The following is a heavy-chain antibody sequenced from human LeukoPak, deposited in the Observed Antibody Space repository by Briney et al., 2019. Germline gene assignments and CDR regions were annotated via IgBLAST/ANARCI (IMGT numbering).Heavy chain of an antibody. Sequence: GGSLRLSCAASGFTFSSYAMHWVRQAPGKGLEWVAVISYDGSNKYYADSVKGRFTISRDNSKNTLYLQMNSLRAEDTAVYYGARAPAAGNYWGQGTLVTVSS. CDR1: GFTFSSYA. CDR2: ISYDGSNK. D-gene: IGHD6-13*01. J-gene: IGHJ4*02. CDR3: ARAPAAGNY. V-gene: IGHV3-30*04.